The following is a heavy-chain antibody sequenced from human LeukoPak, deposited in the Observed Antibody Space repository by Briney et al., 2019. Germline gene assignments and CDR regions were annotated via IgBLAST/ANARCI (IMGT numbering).Heavy chain of an antibody. D-gene: IGHD4-17*01. CDR1: GYTFTSYD. Sequence: GASVKVSCKASGYTFTSYDINWVRQATGQGLEWMGWMNPNSGNTGYAQKFQGRVTITRNTSISTAYMELNSLRAEDTAVYYCARVLWNGDYPRFDYWGQGTLVTVSS. V-gene: IGHV1-8*03. CDR3: ARVLWNGDYPRFDY. CDR2: MNPNSGNT. J-gene: IGHJ4*02.